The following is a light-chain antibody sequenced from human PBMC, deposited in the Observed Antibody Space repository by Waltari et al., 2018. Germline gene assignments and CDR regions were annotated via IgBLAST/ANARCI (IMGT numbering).Light chain of an antibody. CDR3: MGALQSWT. J-gene: IGKJ1*01. CDR2: LGS. V-gene: IGKV2-28*01. CDR1: QSLLHSNGYNY. Sequence: DIVMTQSPLSLPVTPGEPASISCRSSQSLLHSNGYNYLDWYLQKPGQSPQLLIYLGSNRASGVPDRFSGSGSGTDFTLKISRVEAEDVGVYYCMGALQSWTFGQGTKVEIK.